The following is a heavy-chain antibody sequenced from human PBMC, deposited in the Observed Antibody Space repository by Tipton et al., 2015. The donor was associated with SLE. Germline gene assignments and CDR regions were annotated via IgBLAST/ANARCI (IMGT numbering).Heavy chain of an antibody. CDR3: ARGVSGYFHYCYMDV. Sequence: LRLSCAVSGGSFSGYAWSWVRQPPGKGLEWIGEVSHSRSTNYNPPLKSRGTISLDTSNNQFSLRLSSVTAADTAVYYCARGVSGYFHYCYMDVWGKGTTVTISS. CDR1: GGSFSGYA. CDR2: VSHSRST. V-gene: IGHV4-34*01. J-gene: IGHJ6*03. D-gene: IGHD3-16*01.